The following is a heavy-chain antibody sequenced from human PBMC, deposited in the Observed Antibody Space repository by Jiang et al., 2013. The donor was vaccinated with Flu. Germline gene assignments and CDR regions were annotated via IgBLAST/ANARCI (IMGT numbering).Heavy chain of an antibody. CDR2: IYPGDSDT. D-gene: IGHD6-19*01. CDR1: SYW. J-gene: IGHJ6*02. CDR3: ARSVAGTSSPYYGMDV. V-gene: IGHV5-51*01. Sequence: SYWIGWVRQMPGKGLEWMGIIYPGDSDTRYSPSFQGQVTISADKSISTAYLQWSSLKASDTAMYYCARSVAGTSSPYYGMDVWGQGTTVTVSS.